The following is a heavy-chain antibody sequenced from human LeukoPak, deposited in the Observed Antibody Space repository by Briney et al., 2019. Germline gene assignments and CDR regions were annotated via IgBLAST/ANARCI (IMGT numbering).Heavy chain of an antibody. CDR3: ATAINPVVVVAAADAFDI. Sequence: ASVKVSCKVSGYTLTELSMHWVRQAPGTGLEWMGGFDPEDGETIYAQKFQGRVTMTEDTSTDTAYMELSSLRSEDTAVYYCATAINPVVVVAAADAFDIWGQGTMVTVSS. J-gene: IGHJ3*02. CDR2: FDPEDGET. CDR1: GYTLTELS. D-gene: IGHD2-15*01. V-gene: IGHV1-24*01.